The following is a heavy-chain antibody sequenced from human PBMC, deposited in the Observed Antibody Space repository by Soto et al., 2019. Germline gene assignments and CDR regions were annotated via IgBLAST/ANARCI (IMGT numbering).Heavy chain of an antibody. CDR2: INPSGGST. V-gene: IGHV1-46*01. J-gene: IGHJ4*02. D-gene: IGHD1-26*01. CDR3: ATMLSGSYFDY. CDR1: GYTFTSYY. Sequence: EASVKVSCKASGYTFTSYYMHWVRQAPGQGLEWMGIINPSGGSTSYAQKFQGRVTMTRDTSTSTVYMELSSLRPEDTAVYYCATMLSGSYFDYWGQGTLVTVSS.